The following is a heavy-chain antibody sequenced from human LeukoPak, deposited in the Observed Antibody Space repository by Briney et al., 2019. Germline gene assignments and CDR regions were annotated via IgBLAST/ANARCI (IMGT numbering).Heavy chain of an antibody. D-gene: IGHD3-22*01. Sequence: GASVEVSCKASGYTFTSYAMHWVRRAPGQRLEWMGWINAGNGNTKYSQKFQGRVTITRDTSASTAYMELSSLRSEDTAVYYCARDGGYYDSSGFDYWGQGTLVTVSS. CDR2: INAGNGNT. V-gene: IGHV1-3*01. CDR1: GYTFTSYA. J-gene: IGHJ4*02. CDR3: ARDGGYYDSSGFDY.